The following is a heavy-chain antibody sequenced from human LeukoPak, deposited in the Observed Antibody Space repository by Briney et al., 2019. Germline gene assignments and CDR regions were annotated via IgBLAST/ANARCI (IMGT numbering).Heavy chain of an antibody. Sequence: GGSLRLYCAASGFTFSSYSMNWVRQAPGKGLEWVSSISSSSSYIYYADSVKGRFTISRDNAKNSLYLQMNSLRAEDTAVYYCARDGLRIQLWSSVPDYWGQGTLVTVSS. J-gene: IGHJ4*02. CDR2: ISSSSSYI. CDR1: GFTFSSYS. V-gene: IGHV3-21*01. CDR3: ARDGLRIQLWSSVPDY. D-gene: IGHD5-18*01.